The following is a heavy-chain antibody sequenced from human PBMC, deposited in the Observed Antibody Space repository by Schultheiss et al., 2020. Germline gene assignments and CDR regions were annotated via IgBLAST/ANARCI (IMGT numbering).Heavy chain of an antibody. CDR2: IKQDGSEK. J-gene: IGHJ3*01. V-gene: IGHV3-7*04. CDR1: GFSFSRYG. D-gene: IGHD3-10*01. Sequence: GGSLRLSCAASGFSFSRYGMSWVRQAPGKGLEWVANIKQDGSEKYYVDSVKGRFTISRDNAKNSLYLQMNSLRAEDTAVYYCARDLSGWGQGTMVTVSS. CDR3: ARDLSG.